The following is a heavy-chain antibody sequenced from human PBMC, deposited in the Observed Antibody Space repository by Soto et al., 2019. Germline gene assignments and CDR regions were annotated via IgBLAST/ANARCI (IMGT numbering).Heavy chain of an antibody. J-gene: IGHJ4*02. CDR3: AREWEVGATIKPPFDY. CDR2: ISYDGSNK. Sequence: GGSLRLSCAASGFTFSSYWMHWVRQAPGKGLDWVAVISYDGSNKYYADSVKGRFTISRDNSKNTLYLQMNSLRAEDTAVYYCAREWEVGATIKPPFDYWGQGTLVT. CDR1: GFTFSSYW. V-gene: IGHV3-30-3*01. D-gene: IGHD1-26*01.